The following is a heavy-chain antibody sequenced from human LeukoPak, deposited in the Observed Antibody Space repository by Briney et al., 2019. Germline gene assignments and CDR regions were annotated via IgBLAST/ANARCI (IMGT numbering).Heavy chain of an antibody. Sequence: GGSLRLSCEASGLTFSSYTMSWVRQAPGKRLEWVSGIRGSGAGINYADSVKGRFTISRDNSKNTLYLQMNSLRAEDTAVYYCATDYYDTRHLDNWGQGTLVTVSS. J-gene: IGHJ4*02. CDR1: GLTFSSYT. V-gene: IGHV3-23*01. D-gene: IGHD3-22*01. CDR3: ATDYYDTRHLDN. CDR2: IRGSGAGI.